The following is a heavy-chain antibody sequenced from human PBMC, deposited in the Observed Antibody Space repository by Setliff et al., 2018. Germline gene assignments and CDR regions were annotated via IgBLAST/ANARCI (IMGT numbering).Heavy chain of an antibody. CDR1: GYSFTSYG. CDR2: ISAKNGNR. D-gene: IGHD4-17*01. V-gene: IGHV1-18*01. J-gene: IGHJ2*01. CDR3: ARDFPTVVTPKEYFDL. Sequence: AASVKVSCKASGYSFTSYGISWVRQAPGQGLEWMGWISAKNGNRNYAQKLQGRVTTTTDTSTSTAYMELRSLRSDDTAVYYCARDFPTVVTPKEYFDLWGRGTLVTVSS.